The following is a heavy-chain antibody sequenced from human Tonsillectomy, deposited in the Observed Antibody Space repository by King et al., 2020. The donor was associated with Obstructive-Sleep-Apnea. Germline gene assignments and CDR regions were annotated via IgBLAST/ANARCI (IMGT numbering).Heavy chain of an antibody. V-gene: IGHV4-59*08. D-gene: IGHD6-13*01. CDR3: ARSSSWYLNWFDP. CDR1: GGSISSYY. CDR2: IYYSGST. Sequence: VQLQESGPGLVKPSETLSLTCTVSGGSISSYYWSWIRQPPGKGLEWIGYIYYSGSTNYNPSLKSRVTISVDTSKNQFSLKLSSVTAADTAVYYCARSSSWYLNWFDPWGKGTLVTVSS. J-gene: IGHJ5*02.